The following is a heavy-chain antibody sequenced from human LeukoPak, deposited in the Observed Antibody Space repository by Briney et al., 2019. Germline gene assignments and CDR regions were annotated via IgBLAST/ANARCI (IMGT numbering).Heavy chain of an antibody. Sequence: PSETLSLTCTVSGGSISSSSYYWGWIRQPPGKGLEWIGSIYYSGSTYYNPSLKSRVTISADTSKNQFSLKLSSVTAADTAVYYCARRDSYGTGYFDYWGQGTLVTVSS. V-gene: IGHV4-39*01. CDR1: GGSISSSSYY. J-gene: IGHJ4*02. CDR2: IYYSGST. D-gene: IGHD5-18*01. CDR3: ARRDSYGTGYFDY.